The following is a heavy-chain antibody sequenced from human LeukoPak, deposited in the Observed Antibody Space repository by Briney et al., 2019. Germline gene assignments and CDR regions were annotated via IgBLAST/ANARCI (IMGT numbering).Heavy chain of an antibody. V-gene: IGHV3-21*01. D-gene: IGHD2/OR15-2a*01. CDR1: GFTFSSYS. CDR3: ARLTLTSTYYYYYMDV. CDR2: ISSSSSYI. Sequence: GGSLRLSCAASGFTFSSYSMNWVRQAPGKGLGWVSSISSSSSYIYYADSVKGRFTISRDNAKNSLYLQMNSLRAEDTAVDYCARLTLTSTYYYYYMDVWGKGTTVTISS. J-gene: IGHJ6*03.